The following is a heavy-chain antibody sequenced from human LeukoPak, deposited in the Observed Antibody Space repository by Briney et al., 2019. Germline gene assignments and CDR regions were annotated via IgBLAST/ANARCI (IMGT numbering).Heavy chain of an antibody. CDR1: GFTFSSYA. V-gene: IGHV3-30-3*01. CDR3: ANLLVRYGS. Sequence: GGSLRLSCAASGFTFSSYAMHWVRQAPGKGLEWVAVISYDGSNKYYADSVKGRFTISRDNSKNTLYLQMNSLRAEDTAVYYCANLLVRYGSWGQGTLVTVSS. CDR2: ISYDGSNK. J-gene: IGHJ4*02. D-gene: IGHD4-17*01.